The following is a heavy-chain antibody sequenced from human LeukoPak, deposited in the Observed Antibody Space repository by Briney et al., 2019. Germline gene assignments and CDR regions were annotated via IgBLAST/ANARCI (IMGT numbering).Heavy chain of an antibody. J-gene: IGHJ4*02. D-gene: IGHD4-23*01. CDR1: GFTFNSYS. CDR3: ARVVPMTTVVTDY. Sequence: GSLRLSCATSGFTFNSYSMKWVRQASGEGLEWVSSISSSSSYIYYADSVRGRFTISRDNAKNSLYLQMNSLRAEDTAVYYCARVVPMTTVVTDYWGQGTLVTVSS. CDR2: ISSSSSYI. V-gene: IGHV3-21*01.